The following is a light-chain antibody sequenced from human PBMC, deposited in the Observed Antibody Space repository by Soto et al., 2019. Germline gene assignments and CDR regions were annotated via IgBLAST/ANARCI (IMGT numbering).Light chain of an antibody. CDR1: SSNIESNT. V-gene: IGLV1-44*01. J-gene: IGLJ1*01. CDR3: AAWDDSLNGYV. CDR2: GND. Sequence: QSVLTQPPSASGTPGQRVTISCSGSSSNIESNTVNWFHQLPGTAPKLLIYGNDQRPSGVPDRFSGSKSGTSASLAISGLQSEDEADYYCAAWDDSLNGYVFGIGTKVTVL.